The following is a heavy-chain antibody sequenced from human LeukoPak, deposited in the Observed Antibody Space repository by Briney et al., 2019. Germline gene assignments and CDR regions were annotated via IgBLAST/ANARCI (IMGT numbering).Heavy chain of an antibody. J-gene: IGHJ5*02. V-gene: IGHV1-18*01. CDR2: ISAYNGNT. CDR1: GYTFTSYG. D-gene: IGHD3-3*01. CDR3: ARDLNPSRITIFGVASTNWFDP. Sequence: ASVKVSCKASGYTFTSYGISWVRQAPEQGLEWMGWISAYNGNTNYAQKLQGRVTMTTDTSTSTAYMELRSLRSDDTAVYYCARDLNPSRITIFGVASTNWFDPWGQGTLVTVSS.